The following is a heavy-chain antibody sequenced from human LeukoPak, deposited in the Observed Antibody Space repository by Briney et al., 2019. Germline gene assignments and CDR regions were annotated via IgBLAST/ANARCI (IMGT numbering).Heavy chain of an antibody. Sequence: GASVKVSCKASGYTFTNYGISWVRQAPGQGLEWMGWIRVYNGSTNHAQRFQGRVTMTTDTSTGTVYMELRSLRSDDTAVYYCARAYGGDSELDYWGQGTLVTVSS. CDR1: GYTFTNYG. CDR3: ARAYGGDSELDY. D-gene: IGHD4-23*01. V-gene: IGHV1-18*01. J-gene: IGHJ4*02. CDR2: IRVYNGST.